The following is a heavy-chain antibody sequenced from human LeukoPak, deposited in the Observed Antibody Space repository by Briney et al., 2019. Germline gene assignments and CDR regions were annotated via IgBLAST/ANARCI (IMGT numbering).Heavy chain of an antibody. J-gene: IGHJ4*02. Sequence: SETLSLTCTVSGGSVSSGSYYWSWIRQPPGKGLEWIGYIYYSGSTNYNPSLKSRVTISVDTSKNQFSLKLSSVTAADTAVYYCARVSSPPYDILTGYFFDYWGQGTLVTVSS. CDR3: ARVSSPPYDILTGYFFDY. CDR2: IYYSGST. CDR1: GGSVSSGSYY. V-gene: IGHV4-61*01. D-gene: IGHD3-9*01.